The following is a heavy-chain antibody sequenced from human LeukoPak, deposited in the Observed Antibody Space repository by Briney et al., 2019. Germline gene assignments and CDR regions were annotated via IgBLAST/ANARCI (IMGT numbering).Heavy chain of an antibody. D-gene: IGHD1-1*01. Sequence: SETLSLTCTVSGGSISSYYWSWIRQPPGKGLEWIGYIYYSGSTNYNPSLKSRVTISVDTSKNQFSLKLSSVTAADTAVYYCARGSYQYKYYYYYYYMDVWGKGTTVTISS. V-gene: IGHV4-59*01. CDR1: GGSISSYY. CDR2: IYYSGST. J-gene: IGHJ6*03. CDR3: ARGSYQYKYYYYYYYMDV.